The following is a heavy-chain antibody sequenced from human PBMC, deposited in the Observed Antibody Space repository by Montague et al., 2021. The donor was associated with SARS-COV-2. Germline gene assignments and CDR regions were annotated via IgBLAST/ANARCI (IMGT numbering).Heavy chain of an antibody. CDR2: INYSGST. CDR1: GGSISSYY. D-gene: IGHD3-22*01. V-gene: IGHV4-59*12. Sequence: SETLSLTCTVSGGSISSYYWSWIRQPPGKGLEWIGYINYSGSTNYNPSLKSRVTISVDTSKNQFSLKLSSVTAADTAVYYCARGIPRLMRWLLVVDDAFDIWGQGTMVTVSS. CDR3: ARGIPRLMRWLLVVDDAFDI. J-gene: IGHJ3*02.